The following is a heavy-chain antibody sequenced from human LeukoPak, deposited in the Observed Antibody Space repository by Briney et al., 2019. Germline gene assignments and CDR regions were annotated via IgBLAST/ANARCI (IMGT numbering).Heavy chain of an antibody. D-gene: IGHD6-13*01. CDR1: GGTFSSYA. CDR3: ARDRFFDIAAAGMDY. Sequence: GASVKVSCKASGGTFSSYAISWVRQAPGQGLEWMGGIIPIFGTANYAQKFQGRVTITADESTSTAYMELSSLRSEDTAVYYCARDRFFDIAAAGMDYWGQGTLVTVSS. CDR2: IIPIFGTA. V-gene: IGHV1-69*01. J-gene: IGHJ4*02.